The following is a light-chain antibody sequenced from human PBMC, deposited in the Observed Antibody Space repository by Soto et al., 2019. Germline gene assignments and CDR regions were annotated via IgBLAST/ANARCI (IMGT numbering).Light chain of an antibody. Sequence: EIVLTQSPGTLSLSPGERAILSCRATQRVGGSDLAWYQQKPGQTPRLLIYSTSDRASSTPDRFSCSGSGKDLTLTISSLEPEDFAVYYFPYFGSSPLTFGGGTKVE. V-gene: IGKV3-20*01. CDR3: PYFGSSPLT. CDR1: QRVGGSD. J-gene: IGKJ4*01. CDR2: STS.